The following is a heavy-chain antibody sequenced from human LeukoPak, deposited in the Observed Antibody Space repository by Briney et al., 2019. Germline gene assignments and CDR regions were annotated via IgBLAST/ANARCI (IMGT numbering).Heavy chain of an antibody. D-gene: IGHD2/OR15-2a*01. V-gene: IGHV3-48*01. J-gene: IGHJ6*03. CDR1: GFTFSSYS. Sequence: GGSLRLSCAASGFTFSSYSMNWVRQAPGKGLEWVSYISSSSTIYYADSVKGRFTISRDNAKNSLYLQMNSLRAEDTAVYYCARVRGRIGLYYMDVWGKGTTVTVSS. CDR2: ISSSSTI. CDR3: ARVRGRIGLYYMDV.